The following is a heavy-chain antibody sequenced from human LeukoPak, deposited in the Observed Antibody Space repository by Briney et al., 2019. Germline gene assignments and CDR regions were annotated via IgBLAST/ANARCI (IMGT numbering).Heavy chain of an antibody. V-gene: IGHV4-30-4*01. CDR3: ARGLESGYYGSGSFRP. J-gene: IGHJ5*02. Sequence: SETLSLTCTVSGGSISCGDYYWSWIRQPPGKGLKWIGYIYYSGSTYYNPSLKSRVTISLDTSKNQVSLKLNSVTAADTAVYYCARGLESGYYGSGSFRPWGQGTLVTVSS. D-gene: IGHD3-10*01. CDR1: GGSISCGDYY. CDR2: IYYSGST.